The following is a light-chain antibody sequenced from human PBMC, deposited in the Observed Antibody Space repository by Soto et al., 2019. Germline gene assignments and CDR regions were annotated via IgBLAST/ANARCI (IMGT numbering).Light chain of an antibody. V-gene: IGLV2-14*01. CDR3: SSYTGSDVVV. CDR2: DVS. J-gene: IGLJ2*01. Sequence: QSALTQPASVSGSPGQSITISCTGTSNDVGGYNYVSWYQQPPGKAPKLMIYDVSHRPSGVSNRFSGSKSGNTASLTISGHQADDEADYYCSSYTGSDVVVFGGGTKLTVL. CDR1: SNDVGGYNY.